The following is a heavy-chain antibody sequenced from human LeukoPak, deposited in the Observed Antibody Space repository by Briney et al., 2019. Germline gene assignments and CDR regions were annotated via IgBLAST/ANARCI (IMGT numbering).Heavy chain of an antibody. V-gene: IGHV3-74*01. CDR2: IDSDGNTT. J-gene: IGHJ4*02. D-gene: IGHD3-22*01. CDR1: GFTFTNYR. Sequence: GGSLRLSCAASGFTFTNYRMHWVRQAPGKGLMWVSRIDSDGNTTDYADSVKGRFTISRDNAKSALYLQMNSLRAEDTAVYYCARARDNDDSSGHTHGCWGQGTQVTVSP. CDR3: ARARDNDDSSGHTHGC.